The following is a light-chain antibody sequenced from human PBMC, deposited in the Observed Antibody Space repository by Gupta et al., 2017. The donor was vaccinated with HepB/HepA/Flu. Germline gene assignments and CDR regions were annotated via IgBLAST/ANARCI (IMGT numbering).Light chain of an antibody. CDR1: SSTLGIPYD. Sequence: QSVLTQPPSVSGSPGQRVTISCTGSSSTLGIPYDVNWYQQLPGPAPNLLLYGNNNRLSGVPDRFSVSKYGASASVTITGLQAEDEADYYCQSDDNSISSWVFGGGTKLTVL. V-gene: IGLV1-40*01. J-gene: IGLJ3*02. CDR2: GNN. CDR3: QSDDNSISSWV.